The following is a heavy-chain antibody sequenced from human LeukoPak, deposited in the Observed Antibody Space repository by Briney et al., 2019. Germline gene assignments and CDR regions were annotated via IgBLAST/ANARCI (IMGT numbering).Heavy chain of an antibody. CDR1: GFTFTSSA. V-gene: IGHV1-58*02. D-gene: IGHD3-22*01. J-gene: IGHJ5*02. CDR2: IVVGSGNT. Sequence: SVKVSCKASGFTFTSSAMQWVRQARGQRLEWIGWIVVGSGNTNYAQKFQERVTITRDMSTSTAYMELSSLRSEDTAVYYCAAIPNYYDSSGYYWFDPWGQGTLVTVSS. CDR3: AAIPNYYDSSGYYWFDP.